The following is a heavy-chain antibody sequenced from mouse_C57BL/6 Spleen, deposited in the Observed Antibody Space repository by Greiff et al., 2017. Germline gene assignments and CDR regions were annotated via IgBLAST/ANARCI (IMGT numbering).Heavy chain of an antibody. V-gene: IGHV1-64*01. CDR3: ARGTSQATTWFAY. Sequence: QVQLQQPGAELVKPGASVKLSCKASGYTFTSYWMHWVKQRPGQGLEWIGMIHPNSGSTNYNEKFKSKATLTVDKSSSTAYMQLSSLTSEDSAVYYCARGTSQATTWFAYWGQGTLGTVSA. D-gene: IGHD3-2*02. CDR2: IHPNSGST. J-gene: IGHJ3*01. CDR1: GYTFTSYW.